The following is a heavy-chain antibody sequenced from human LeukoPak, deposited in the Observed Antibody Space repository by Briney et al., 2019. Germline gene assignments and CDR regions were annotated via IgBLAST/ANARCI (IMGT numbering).Heavy chain of an antibody. CDR1: GGSISSGGYY. CDR2: IYYSGST. D-gene: IGHD6-6*01. J-gene: IGHJ5*02. Sequence: SETLSLTCTVSGGSISSGGYYWSWIRQHRGRGLEWIVYIYYSGSTYYNPSLKSRVTISVNTSKNQFSLKLSSVTAADTAVYYCARGPRLYSSSLYWFDPWGQGTLVTVSS. CDR3: ARGPRLYSSSLYWFDP. V-gene: IGHV4-31*03.